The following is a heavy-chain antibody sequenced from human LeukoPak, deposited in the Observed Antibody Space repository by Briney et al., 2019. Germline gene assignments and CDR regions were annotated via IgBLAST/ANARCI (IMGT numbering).Heavy chain of an antibody. D-gene: IGHD2-15*01. CDR2: ISGSGGST. J-gene: IGHJ4*02. V-gene: IGHV3-23*01. CDR3: AKDYFGVVVLVGFDY. Sequence: GGSLRLSCAASGFTFSSYAMSWVRQAPGKGLEWVSTISGSGGSTYYADSVKGRFTISRDNSKNTLYLQMNSLRAEDTAVYYGAKDYFGVVVLVGFDYWGQGTMVTVSS. CDR1: GFTFSSYA.